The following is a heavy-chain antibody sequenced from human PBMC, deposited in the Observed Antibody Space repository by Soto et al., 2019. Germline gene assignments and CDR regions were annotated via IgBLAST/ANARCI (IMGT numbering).Heavy chain of an antibody. V-gene: IGHV3-23*01. CDR1: GLTFSSYA. Sequence: AEGSLRLSCAASGLTFSSYAMTWVRQAPGKGLEWVSAISGSVGSTYYADSVKGRFTISRDNSKNTLYLQMNSLRAEDTAVYYCAKYLSFRPRTPHSEYWDQGTFVNASS. J-gene: IGHJ4*02. CDR3: AKYLSFRPRTPHSEY. CDR2: ISGSVGST.